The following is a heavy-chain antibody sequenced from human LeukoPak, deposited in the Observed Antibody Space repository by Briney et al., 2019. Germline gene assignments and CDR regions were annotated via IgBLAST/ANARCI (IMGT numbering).Heavy chain of an antibody. V-gene: IGHV4-4*02. CDR3: ARGYLEWELHFFDY. CDR1: GGSISSSNW. D-gene: IGHD1-26*01. CDR2: IYHSGST. Sequence: SGTLSLTCAVSGGSISSSNWWSWVRPPPGKGLEWIGEIYHSGSTNYNPSLKSRVTISVDKSKNQFSLKLSSVTAADTAVYYCARGYLEWELHFFDYWGQGTLVTVSS. J-gene: IGHJ4*02.